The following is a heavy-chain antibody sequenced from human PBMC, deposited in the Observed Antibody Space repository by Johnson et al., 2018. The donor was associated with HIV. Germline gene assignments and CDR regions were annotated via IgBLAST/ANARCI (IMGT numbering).Heavy chain of an antibody. CDR2: IYSGGST. V-gene: IGHV3-66*02. CDR1: GFTVSSNY. CDR3: ARGSRYTYDNDDGHLLHGFDS. J-gene: IGHJ3*02. D-gene: IGHD3-22*01. Sequence: VQLVESGGGVVQPGGSLRLSCAASGFTVSSNYMSWVRQAPGKGLEWVSVIYSGGSTYYVDSVKGRFTISRDNSKNTLYLQMNSLRAEDTAVYYCARGSRYTYDNDDGHLLHGFDSRGQGTIVTVSS.